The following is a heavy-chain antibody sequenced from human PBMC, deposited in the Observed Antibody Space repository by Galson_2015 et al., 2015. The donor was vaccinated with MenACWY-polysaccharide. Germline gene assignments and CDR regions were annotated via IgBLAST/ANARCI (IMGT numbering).Heavy chain of an antibody. V-gene: IGHV1-18*01. Sequence: SVKVSCKASGYTFTNYDISWVRQTPGHGLEWMGWMSAYTNNTRYAQKLQGRVTMTTDTSTRIAYMELRSLRSDDTAVYFCVRAGGKYYEWILEFDVWGQGTLVTVYS. CDR2: MSAYTNNT. D-gene: IGHD1-26*01. CDR1: GYTFTNYD. CDR3: VRAGGKYYEWILEFDV. J-gene: IGHJ4*02.